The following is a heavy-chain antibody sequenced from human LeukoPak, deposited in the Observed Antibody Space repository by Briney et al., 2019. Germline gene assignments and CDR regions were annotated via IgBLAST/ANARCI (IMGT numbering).Heavy chain of an antibody. CDR1: GGSISSGSYY. V-gene: IGHV4-61*02. D-gene: IGHD3-3*01. CDR3: ARESAPQRPFDP. J-gene: IGHJ5*02. Sequence: PSQTLSLTCTVSGGSISSGSYYWSWIRQPAGKGLEWIGRIYTSGSTNYNPSFKSRVTISVDTSKNQFSLKLSSVTAADTAVYYCARESAPQRPFDPWGQGTLVTVSS. CDR2: IYTSGST.